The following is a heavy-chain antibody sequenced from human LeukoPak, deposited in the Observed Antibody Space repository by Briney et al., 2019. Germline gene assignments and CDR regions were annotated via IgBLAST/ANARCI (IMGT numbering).Heavy chain of an antibody. D-gene: IGHD2-2*02. J-gene: IGHJ6*03. CDR3: ARGVVPAAILDYYYYYYMDV. Sequence: SETLSLTCTVSGGSISSHDWSWIRQPPGKGLEWIGYIYYSGSTNYNPSLKSRVTISVDTSKNQFSLKLSSVTAADTAVYYCARGVVPAAILDYYYYYYMDVWGKGTTVTVSS. CDR2: IYYSGST. CDR1: GGSISSHD. V-gene: IGHV4-59*11.